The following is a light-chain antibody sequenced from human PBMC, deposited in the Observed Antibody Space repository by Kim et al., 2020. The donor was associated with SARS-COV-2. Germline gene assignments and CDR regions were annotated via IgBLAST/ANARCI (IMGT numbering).Light chain of an antibody. CDR2: RNN. Sequence: QKVTIICSRRTSNRVSDPVMWYGDLPGAAPKPLIYRNNQLASWAPDRFTGSKSGTSASRAISGLQSEDEADDYCAAWGDSLNGPVFGGGTQLTVL. V-gene: IGLV1-44*01. J-gene: IGLJ3*02. CDR1: TSNRVSDP. CDR3: AAWGDSLNGPV.